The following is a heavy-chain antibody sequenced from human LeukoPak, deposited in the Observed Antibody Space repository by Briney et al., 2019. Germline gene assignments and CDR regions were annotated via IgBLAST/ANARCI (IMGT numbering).Heavy chain of an antibody. CDR1: GYTFTSYG. CDR2: ISGYNGNT. J-gene: IGHJ4*02. V-gene: IGHV1-18*04. CDR3: ARAPRGYSYGYLDF. D-gene: IGHD5-18*01. Sequence: GASVKVSCKASGYTFTSYGISWVGQAPGQGLEWMGWISGYNGNTNYAQKVQGRVNMTTDTSTSTAYMELRSLRSDDTAVYYCARAPRGYSYGYLDFWGQGSLVTVSS.